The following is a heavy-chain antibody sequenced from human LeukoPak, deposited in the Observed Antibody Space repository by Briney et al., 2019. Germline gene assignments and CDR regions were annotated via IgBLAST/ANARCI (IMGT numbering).Heavy chain of an antibody. CDR2: LSYDGGNK. V-gene: IGHV3-30*01. J-gene: IGHJ5*02. CDR3: ARGGYQLLYDWFDP. CDR1: GFTFNDYA. Sequence: PGGSLRLSCAASGFTFNDYAMHWVRQAPGKGLEWVAVLSYDGGNKYYADSVKGRFTISRDSSKNTLYLQINSLRTEDTAVYYCARGGYQLLYDWFDPWGQGTLVTVSS. D-gene: IGHD2-2*02.